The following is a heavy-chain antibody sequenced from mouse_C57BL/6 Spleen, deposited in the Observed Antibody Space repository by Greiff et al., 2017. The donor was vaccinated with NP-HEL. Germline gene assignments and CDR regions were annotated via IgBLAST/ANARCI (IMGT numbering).Heavy chain of an antibody. CDR3: ARDDDGPFAY. CDR1: GYAFTNYL. V-gene: IGHV1-54*01. CDR2: INPGSGGT. J-gene: IGHJ3*01. Sequence: QVQLQQSGAELVRPGTSVKVSCKASGYAFTNYLIEWVKQRPGQGLEWIGVINPGSGGTNYNEKFKGKATLTADKSSSTAYMQLSSLTSEDSAVYFCARDDDGPFAYWGQGTLVTVSA. D-gene: IGHD2-3*01.